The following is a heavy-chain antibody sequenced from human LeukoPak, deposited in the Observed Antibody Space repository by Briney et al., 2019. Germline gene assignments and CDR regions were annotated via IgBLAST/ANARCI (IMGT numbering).Heavy chain of an antibody. CDR2: LNWNSGEI. Sequence: GGSLRLSCAASGFTFDDYAMHWVRQAPGKGLEWVSGLNWNSGEILYADSVKGRFTISRDNDKGSLYLQMNNLRTEDTALYYCAKERARSYFASASLVLGGQGPLVT. D-gene: IGHD3-10*01. CDR3: AKERARSYFASASLVL. CDR1: GFTFDDYA. V-gene: IGHV3-9*01. J-gene: IGHJ4*02.